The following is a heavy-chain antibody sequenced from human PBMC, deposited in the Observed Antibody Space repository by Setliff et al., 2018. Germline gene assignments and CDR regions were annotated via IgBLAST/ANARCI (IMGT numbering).Heavy chain of an antibody. CDR3: ARVSCGSSSCAYFDS. J-gene: IGHJ4*02. CDR2: IFHTGST. CDR1: DYSITSNYY. D-gene: IGHD2-2*01. Sequence: PSETLSLTCAVSDYSITSNYYWGWIRQPPGKGLEWIGSIFHTGSTYYNPSLRSRVTISVDTSKNQFSLKLSSVTAADTAVYYCARVSCGSSSCAYFDSWGQGTLVTSPQ. V-gene: IGHV4-38-2*01.